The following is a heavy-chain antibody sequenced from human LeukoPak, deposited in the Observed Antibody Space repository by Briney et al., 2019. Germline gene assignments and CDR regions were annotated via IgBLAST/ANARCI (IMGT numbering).Heavy chain of an antibody. CDR3: ARDRSSSSVWSWFDP. Sequence: SETLSLTCTVSVGSISSYYWSWIRQPAGKGLEWIGRIYTSGSTNYNPSLTSRVTMSVDTSKNQFSLKLSSVTAADTAVYYCARDRSSSSVWSWFDPWGQGTLVTVSS. J-gene: IGHJ5*02. CDR2: IYTSGST. D-gene: IGHD6-6*01. V-gene: IGHV4-4*07. CDR1: VGSISSYY.